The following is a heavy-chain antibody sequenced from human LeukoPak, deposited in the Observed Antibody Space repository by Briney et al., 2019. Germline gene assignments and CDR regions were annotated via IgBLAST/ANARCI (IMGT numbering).Heavy chain of an antibody. V-gene: IGHV3-30*18. J-gene: IGHJ4*02. CDR1: GFTFNNYG. CDR3: AKGRLRGTAAAIDY. Sequence: PGGSLRLSCAASGFTFNNYGMHWVRQAPGKGLEWVAVISYDGRNKHYPDSVKGRFTISRDISTDTLWLQMDSLRTEDTAVYYCAKGRLRGTAAAIDYWGQGTLVTVSS. CDR2: ISYDGRNK. D-gene: IGHD2-2*01.